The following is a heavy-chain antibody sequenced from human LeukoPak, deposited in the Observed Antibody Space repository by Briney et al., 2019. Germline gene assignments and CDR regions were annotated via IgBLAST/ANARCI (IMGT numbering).Heavy chain of an antibody. CDR2: IYHSGST. CDR1: GYSISSGYY. CDR3: ARGRLSYRQMVVVPAALRGAFDI. V-gene: IGHV4-38-2*02. J-gene: IGHJ3*02. Sequence: KSSETLSLTCTVSGYSISSGYYWSWIRQPPGKGLEWIGYIYHSGSTYYNPSLKSRVTISVDRSKNQFSLKLSSVTAADTAVYYCARGRLSYRQMVVVPAALRGAFDIWGQGTMVTVSS. D-gene: IGHD2-2*01.